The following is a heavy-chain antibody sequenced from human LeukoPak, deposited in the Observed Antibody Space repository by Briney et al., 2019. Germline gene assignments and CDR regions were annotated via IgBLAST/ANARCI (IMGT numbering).Heavy chain of an antibody. Sequence: SVKVSCKASGGTFSSYTISWVRQAPGQGLEWMGRIIPILGIANYAQKFQGRVTITADKSTSTAYMELSSLGSEDTAVYYCARVDCSSTSCYTLWFDPWGQGTLVTVSS. CDR3: ARVDCSSTSCYTLWFDP. J-gene: IGHJ5*02. V-gene: IGHV1-69*02. D-gene: IGHD2-2*02. CDR1: GGTFSSYT. CDR2: IIPILGIA.